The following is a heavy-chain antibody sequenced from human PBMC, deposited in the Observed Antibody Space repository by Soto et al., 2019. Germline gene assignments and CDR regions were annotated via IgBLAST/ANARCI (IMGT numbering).Heavy chain of an antibody. V-gene: IGHV3-48*01. CDR3: ARDDGSSGYLGYYYGMDV. J-gene: IGHJ6*02. Sequence: GGSLRLSCAASGFTFSSYSMNWVRQAPGKGLEWISYISTTSSSIYYADSVKGRFTISRDNAKNSLFLQMNSLRAEDTAVYYCARDDGSSGYLGYYYGMDVWGQGTTVTVSS. CDR2: ISTTSSSI. D-gene: IGHD3-22*01. CDR1: GFTFSSYS.